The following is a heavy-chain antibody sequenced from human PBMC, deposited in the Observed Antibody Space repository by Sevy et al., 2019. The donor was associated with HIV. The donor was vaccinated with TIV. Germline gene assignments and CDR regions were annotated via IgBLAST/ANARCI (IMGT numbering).Heavy chain of an antibody. J-gene: IGHJ6*02. D-gene: IGHD1-1*01. V-gene: IGHV3-21*01. CDR3: ARAGTTGMTYYYYGMDV. Sequence: GGSLRLSCAASGFTFSSYSINWVRQAPGKGLEWVSSISTSSSYIYYAASVKGRFTISRDNARNSVYLQVNSLRAEDTAVYYCARAGTTGMTYYYYGMDVWGQGTTVTVSS. CDR2: ISTSSSYI. CDR1: GFTFSSYS.